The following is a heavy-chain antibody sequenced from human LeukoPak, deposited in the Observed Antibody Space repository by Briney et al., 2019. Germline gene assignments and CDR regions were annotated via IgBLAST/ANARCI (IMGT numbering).Heavy chain of an antibody. CDR2: ISGSGGST. CDR3: AKSEHSSGWYYY. CDR1: GFTFSSYA. Sequence: PGGSLRLSCAASGFTFSSYAMSWVRQAPGKGLEWVSAISGSGGSTYYADSVKGRFTISRDNSKNTLYQQMNSLRAEDTAVYYCAKSEHSSGWYYYWGQGTLVTVSS. V-gene: IGHV3-23*01. D-gene: IGHD6-19*01. J-gene: IGHJ4*02.